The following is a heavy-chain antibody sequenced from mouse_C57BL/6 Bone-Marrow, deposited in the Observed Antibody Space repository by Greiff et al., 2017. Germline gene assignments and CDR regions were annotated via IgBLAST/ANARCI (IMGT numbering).Heavy chain of an antibody. D-gene: IGHD2-5*01. CDR3: ASLYYSNYEFDY. Sequence: QVHVKQSGAELAPPGASAQLRAPSSFSPFPLSFLPFFKHMPVLGLEWIGRIDPNSGGTKYNEKFKSKATLTVDKPSSTAYMQRSSLTSEDSAVYYCASLYYSNYEFDYWGQGTTLTVSS. J-gene: IGHJ2*01. CDR2: IDPNSGGT. V-gene: IGHV1-72*01. CDR1: FSPFPLSF.